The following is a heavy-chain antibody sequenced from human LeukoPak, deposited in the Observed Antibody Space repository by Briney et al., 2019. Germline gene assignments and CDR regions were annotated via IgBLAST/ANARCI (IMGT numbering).Heavy chain of an antibody. D-gene: IGHD1-14*01. CDR1: GDSVSSNSLA. CDR3: TRTITGYTDY. CDR2: TYYRSKWYY. V-gene: IGHV6-1*01. Sequence: SQTLSLTCATSGDSVSSNSLAWDWIRQSPSRGLEWLGRTYYRSKWYYGYAVSVKSRITINPDTSKNQFSLQLNSVTPEDTAIYYCTRTITGYTDYWGQGTLVTVSS. J-gene: IGHJ4*02.